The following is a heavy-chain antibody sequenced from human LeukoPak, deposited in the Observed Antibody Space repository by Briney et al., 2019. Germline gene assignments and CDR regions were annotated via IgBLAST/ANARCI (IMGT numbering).Heavy chain of an antibody. J-gene: IGHJ4*02. Sequence: NPSETLSLTCSVSGGSIGTNYWSWIRQVPGKGLEWIGYSSYSGSSSYNPSLKSRVTISVDTSKTQFSLYLNSVTAADTAVYYCARSDTHHIHSSSWHFDYWGQGTLVTVSS. CDR1: GGSIGTNY. D-gene: IGHD6-13*01. V-gene: IGHV4-59*01. CDR3: ARSDTHHIHSSSWHFDY. CDR2: SSYSGSS.